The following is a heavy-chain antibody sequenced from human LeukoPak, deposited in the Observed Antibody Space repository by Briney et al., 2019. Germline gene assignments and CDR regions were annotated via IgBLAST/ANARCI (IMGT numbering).Heavy chain of an antibody. CDR3: ARDRGLVRENMGYYLDV. CDR1: GFTFSDYY. CDR2: ITNSGSTI. D-gene: IGHD3-10*01. V-gene: IGHV3-11*01. Sequence: GGSLRLSCAASGFTFSDYYMSWIRQAPGKGLEWISYITNSGSTIFYADSVKGRFTISRDNAESSLYLRMNSLRAEDTAVYYCARDRGLVRENMGYYLDVWGKGTTVTISS. J-gene: IGHJ6*03.